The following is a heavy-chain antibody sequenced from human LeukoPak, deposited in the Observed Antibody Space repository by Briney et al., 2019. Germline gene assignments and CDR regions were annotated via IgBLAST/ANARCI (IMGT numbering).Heavy chain of an antibody. J-gene: IGHJ4*02. CDR3: ARDQGGLLWFGELIFDY. D-gene: IGHD3-10*01. V-gene: IGHV1-18*01. CDR2: ISAYNGNT. CDR1: GYTFTSYG. Sequence: ASVKVSCKASGYTFTSYGISWVRQAPGQGLEWMGWISAYNGNTNYAQKLQGRVTMTTDTSTSTAYMELRSLRSDDTAVYYCARDQGGLLWFGELIFDYWGQGTLVTVSS.